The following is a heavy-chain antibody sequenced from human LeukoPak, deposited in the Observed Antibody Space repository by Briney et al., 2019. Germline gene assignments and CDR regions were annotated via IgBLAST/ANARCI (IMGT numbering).Heavy chain of an antibody. CDR1: GGTFSSYA. CDR2: ISAYNGNT. J-gene: IGHJ4*02. V-gene: IGHV1-18*01. CDR3: ARGEVGQLWAYYFDY. D-gene: IGHD5-18*01. Sequence: ASVKVSCKASGGTFSSYAISWVRQAPGQGLEWMGWISAYNGNTNYAQKLQGRVTMTTDTSTSTAYMELRSLRSDDTAVYYCARGEVGQLWAYYFDYWGQGTLVTVSS.